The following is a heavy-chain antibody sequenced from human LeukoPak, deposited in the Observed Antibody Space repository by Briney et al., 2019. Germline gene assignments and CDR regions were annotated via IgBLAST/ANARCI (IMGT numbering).Heavy chain of an antibody. CDR3: AKPYYGSGSYYGFNYYAFDY. V-gene: IGHV3-23*01. Sequence: GGSLRLSCAASGFTFSSYAMSWVRQAPGKGLEWVSIISGSGGSTNYADSVKGRFTISRDNSKNTLYLQMNSLRAEDTAVYYCAKPYYGSGSYYGFNYYAFDYWGQGTLVTVSS. D-gene: IGHD3-10*01. CDR1: GFTFSSYA. J-gene: IGHJ4*02. CDR2: ISGSGGST.